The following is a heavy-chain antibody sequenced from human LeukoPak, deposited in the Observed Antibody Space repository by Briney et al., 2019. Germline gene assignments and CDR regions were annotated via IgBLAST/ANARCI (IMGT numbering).Heavy chain of an antibody. V-gene: IGHV4-34*01. D-gene: IGHD6-13*01. CDR3: ARAYYSSSWYVH. Sequence: PSETLSLTCAVYGGSFSGYYWSWIRQPPGKGLEWIGEINHSGSTNYNPSLKSRVTISVDTSKNQFSLKLSSVTAADTAVYYCARAYYSSSWYVHWGQGTLVTVSS. CDR1: GGSFSGYY. CDR2: INHSGST. J-gene: IGHJ5*02.